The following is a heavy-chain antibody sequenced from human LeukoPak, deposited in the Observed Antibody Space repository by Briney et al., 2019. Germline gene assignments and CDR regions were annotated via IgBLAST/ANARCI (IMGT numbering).Heavy chain of an antibody. Sequence: ASVKVSCKASGYTFTSYAMHWVRQAPGQGLEWMGGIIPIFGTANYAQKFQGRVTITADESTSTAYMELSSLRSEDTAVYYCASHVRSTAMDPWYYYGMDVWGKGTTVTVSS. V-gene: IGHV1-69*13. CDR2: IIPIFGTA. J-gene: IGHJ6*04. D-gene: IGHD5-18*01. CDR1: GYTFTSYA. CDR3: ASHVRSTAMDPWYYYGMDV.